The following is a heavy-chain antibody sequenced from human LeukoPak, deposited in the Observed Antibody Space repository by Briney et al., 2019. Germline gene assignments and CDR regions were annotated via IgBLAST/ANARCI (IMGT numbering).Heavy chain of an antibody. V-gene: IGHV5-51*01. J-gene: IGHJ4*02. D-gene: IGHD3-10*01. CDR3: ARRSDSGSYSY. Sequence: LGEALKISCKGSGYSFTSYWIGWVRQMPGKGLEWMGIIYPGDSDTRYSPSFQGQVTIPADKSIITAYLQWSSLKASDTAMYYCARRSDSGSYSYWGQGTLVTVSS. CDR1: GYSFTSYW. CDR2: IYPGDSDT.